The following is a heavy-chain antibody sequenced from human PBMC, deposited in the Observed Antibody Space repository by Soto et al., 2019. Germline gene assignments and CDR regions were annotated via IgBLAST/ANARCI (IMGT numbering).Heavy chain of an antibody. J-gene: IGHJ4*02. CDR1: GFTFSSYA. Sequence: EVQLLESGGGLVQPGGSLRLSCAASGFTFSSYAMSWVRQAPGKGLEWVSAISGSGGSTYYADTVKGRFTISRDNSKNTLYLQMNSLRAEDTAVYYCAKAPSRDYVWGSDLSPFDYWGQGTLVTVSS. D-gene: IGHD3-16*01. CDR3: AKAPSRDYVWGSDLSPFDY. CDR2: ISGSGGST. V-gene: IGHV3-23*01.